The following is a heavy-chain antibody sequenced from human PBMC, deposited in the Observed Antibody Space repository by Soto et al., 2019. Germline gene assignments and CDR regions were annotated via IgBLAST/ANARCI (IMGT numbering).Heavy chain of an antibody. J-gene: IGHJ4*02. CDR2: IWYDGSNK. CDR3: ARPSHYGSGSYDLGY. V-gene: IGHV3-33*01. D-gene: IGHD3-10*01. Sequence: PGGSLRLSCAASGFTFSSYGMHWVRQAPGKGLEWVAVIWYDGSNKYYADSVKGRFTISRDNSKNTLYLQMNSLRAEDTAVYYCARPSHYGSGSYDLGYWGQGTLVTVSS. CDR1: GFTFSSYG.